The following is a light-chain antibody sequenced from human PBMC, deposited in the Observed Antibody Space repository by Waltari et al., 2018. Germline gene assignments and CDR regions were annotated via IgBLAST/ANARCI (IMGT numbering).Light chain of an antibody. CDR1: QDIHRY. J-gene: IGKJ5*01. V-gene: IGKV1-5*03. CDR2: LAS. CDR3: QQYHGDWTT. Sequence: IQLTQTPSTLSASAGDRVTITCRASQDIHRYLAWYQHKSGKAPRVLIYLASTLEIGVPSRFSGIGSGTQFTLTIRNLQPEDFATYFFQQYHGDWTTFGQGTRLEIK.